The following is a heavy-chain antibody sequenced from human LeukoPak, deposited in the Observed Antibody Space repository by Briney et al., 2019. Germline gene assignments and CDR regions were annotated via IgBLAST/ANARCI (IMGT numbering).Heavy chain of an antibody. CDR2: INPNSGGT. CDR1: GYTFTGYY. V-gene: IGHV1-2*06. J-gene: IGHJ4*02. CDR3: ARDLASGSPVDY. Sequence: ASVKVSCKASGYTFTGYYMHWVRQAPGQGLEWMGRINPNSGGTNYAQKFQGRVTMTRDTSISTAYMELSRLRSDDTAVYYCARDLASGSPVDYWGQGTLVTVSS. D-gene: IGHD3-22*01.